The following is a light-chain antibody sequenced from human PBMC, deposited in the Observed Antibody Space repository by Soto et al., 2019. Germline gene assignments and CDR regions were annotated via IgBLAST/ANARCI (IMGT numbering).Light chain of an antibody. Sequence: AIQLTQSPSSLSASVGDRVTITCRASQGISSILAWYQQKPGKAPKLLIYDASTLKSGVPSRFSGSGSGTDFTLTISSLQPEDFATYYCQQFYNWGFTFGPGTKVDIK. J-gene: IGKJ3*01. CDR3: QQFYNWGFT. CDR1: QGISSI. V-gene: IGKV1D-13*01. CDR2: DAS.